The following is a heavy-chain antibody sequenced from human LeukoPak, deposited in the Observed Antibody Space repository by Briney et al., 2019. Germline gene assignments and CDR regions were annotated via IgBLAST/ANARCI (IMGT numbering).Heavy chain of an antibody. CDR3: AILIRYSYGSGN. J-gene: IGHJ4*02. V-gene: IGHV1-18*04. CDR1: GYTFTGYY. CDR2: ISAYNGNT. D-gene: IGHD5-18*01. Sequence: ASVKVSCKASGYTFTGYYIHWVRQAPGQGLEWMGWISAYNGNTNYAQKLQGRVTMTTDTSTSTAYMELRSLRSDDTAVYYCAILIRYSYGSGNWGQGTLVTVSS.